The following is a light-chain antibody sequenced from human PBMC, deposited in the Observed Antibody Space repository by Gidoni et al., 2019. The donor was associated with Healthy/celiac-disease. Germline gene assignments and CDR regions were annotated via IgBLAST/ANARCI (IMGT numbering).Light chain of an antibody. CDR3: QVWDSSSDHPSVV. CDR2: DDS. V-gene: IGLV3-21*02. Sequence: SYVLTQPPSVSVAPGPTARITCGGNNIGSKIVHLYQQKPGQAPVLVVYDDSDRPSGLPERFSGSNSGNTATLTISRVEAGDEADYYCQVWDSSSDHPSVVFGGGTKLTVL. CDR1: NIGSKI. J-gene: IGLJ2*01.